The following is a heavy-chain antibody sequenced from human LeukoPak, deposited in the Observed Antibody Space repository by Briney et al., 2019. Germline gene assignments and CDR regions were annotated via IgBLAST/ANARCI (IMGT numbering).Heavy chain of an antibody. CDR3: SRDFIVLEPIAHWGGLDY. CDR2: IKQDGSEK. D-gene: IGHD7-27*01. J-gene: IGHJ4*02. CDR1: GFTFSSYW. V-gene: IGHV3-7*03. Sequence: PGGSLRLSCAASGFTFSSYWKSWVRQAPGKGLEWVANIKQDGSEKYYVDSVKGRFTISRDNAKNSLYLQMNSLKTEDTAVYYCSRDFIVLEPIAHWGGLDYWGLGTLVTVSS.